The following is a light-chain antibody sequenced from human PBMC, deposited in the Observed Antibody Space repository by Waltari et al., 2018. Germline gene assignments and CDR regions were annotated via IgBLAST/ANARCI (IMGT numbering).Light chain of an antibody. CDR1: SSNLRSHC. Sequence: QSALTQPPSASGTPGQRVIIPCSGSSSNLRSHCVIWFQKLPGTAPKRVIYSSHRRPSGGPDRFSGSKSGTSASLAISGLQSGDEADYYCAAWDDSLNARFVFGTGTKVTVL. V-gene: IGLV1-44*01. CDR2: SSH. J-gene: IGLJ1*01. CDR3: AAWDDSLNARFV.